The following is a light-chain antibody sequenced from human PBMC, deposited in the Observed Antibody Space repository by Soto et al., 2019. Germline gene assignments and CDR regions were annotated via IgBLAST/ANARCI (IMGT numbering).Light chain of an antibody. V-gene: IGLV1-44*01. CDR3: ATWDGSLNWV. J-gene: IGLJ3*02. Sequence: QSVLTQPPSASGTPGQRVTISCSGSSSNIGSHTVNWYQQLPGTAPKLLIYSNNLRPSGVPDRFSGSKSGTSASLAISGLQSEDEADYYCATWDGSLNWVFGGGTKVTV. CDR2: SNN. CDR1: SSNIGSHT.